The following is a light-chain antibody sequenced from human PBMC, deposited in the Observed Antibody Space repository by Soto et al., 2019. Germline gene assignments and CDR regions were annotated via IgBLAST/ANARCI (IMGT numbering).Light chain of an antibody. CDR1: QSVTIY. CDR3: HQRSNWHQT. Sequence: EIGLTQSPATLSVSPVERVTLSCSASQSVTIYLAWYQHKPGQAPSLLIYDASNRASGIPARFSGSGSWKEFTLIISSLDTEDFAVYCCHQRSNWHQTLGQGTKVEIK. CDR2: DAS. V-gene: IGKV3-11*01. J-gene: IGKJ1*01.